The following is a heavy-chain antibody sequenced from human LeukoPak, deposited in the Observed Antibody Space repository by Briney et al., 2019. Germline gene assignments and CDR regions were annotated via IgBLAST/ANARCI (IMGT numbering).Heavy chain of an antibody. CDR1: GGSISSHY. CDR2: NYYSGST. Sequence: SETLSLTCTVSGGSISSHYWSWIRQSPGKGLEWIGYNYYSGSTNYNPSLKSRVTISVDTSKNQFSLKLSSVTAADTAVYYCARDRYAFDFWGQGTMVTVSS. J-gene: IGHJ3*01. CDR3: ARDRYAFDF. V-gene: IGHV4-59*11.